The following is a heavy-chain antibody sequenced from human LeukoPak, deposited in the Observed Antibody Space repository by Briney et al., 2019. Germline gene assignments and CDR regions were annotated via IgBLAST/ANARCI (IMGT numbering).Heavy chain of an antibody. J-gene: IGHJ4*02. Sequence: ASVKVSCKTSGYSFILYGISWVRQAPGQGAEWMGWISTSTGDTKYTQKFQGRDTLTTDTSTSTAYMELSSLRSDDTAVYYCARDDNYGIFVNVDYWGQGTLVTVSS. CDR2: ISTSTGDT. D-gene: IGHD4-11*01. V-gene: IGHV1-18*01. CDR3: ARDDNYGIFVNVDY. CDR1: GYSFILYG.